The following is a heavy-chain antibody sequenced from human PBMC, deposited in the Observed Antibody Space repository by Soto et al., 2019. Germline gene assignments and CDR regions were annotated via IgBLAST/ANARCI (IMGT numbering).Heavy chain of an antibody. Sequence: PGGSLRLSCADSGFTFISYSLSLFGLAPGKVLEWVSAISGSGGSTYYADSVNGRFTISRDNSKNSLYLQMNSLRAEDTAVYYCAIRASYYDSSGYFDYWGQGT. J-gene: IGHJ4*02. CDR1: GFTFISYS. D-gene: IGHD3-22*01. V-gene: IGHV3-23*01. CDR2: ISGSGGST. CDR3: AIRASYYDSSGYFDY.